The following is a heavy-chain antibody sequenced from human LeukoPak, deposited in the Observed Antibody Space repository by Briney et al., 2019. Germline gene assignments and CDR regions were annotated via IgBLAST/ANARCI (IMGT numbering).Heavy chain of an antibody. CDR3: ARVSREDGYCSGGSCYPGYYYYGMDV. D-gene: IGHD2-15*01. CDR2: IYSGGST. V-gene: IGHV3-66*01. J-gene: IGHJ6*02. Sequence: PGGSLRLSCAASGFTVSSNYMSWVRQAPGKGLEWVSVIYSGGSTYYADSVKGRFTISRDNSKNTLYLQMNSLRAEDTAVYYCARVSREDGYCSGGSCYPGYYYYGMDVWGQGTTVTVSS. CDR1: GFTVSSNY.